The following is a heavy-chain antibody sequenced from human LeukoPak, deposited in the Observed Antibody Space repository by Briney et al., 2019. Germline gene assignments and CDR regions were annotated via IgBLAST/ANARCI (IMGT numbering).Heavy chain of an antibody. V-gene: IGHV1-69*13. D-gene: IGHD6-19*01. CDR3: AGRGGRYGGAFDI. CDR1: GGTFSSYA. CDR2: IIPIFGTA. Sequence: SVKVSCKASGGTFSSYAISWVRQAPGQGLEWMGGIIPIFGTANYAQKFQGRVTITADESTSTAYMELSSLRSEDTAVYYCAGRGGRYGGAFDIWGQGTMVTVSS. J-gene: IGHJ3*02.